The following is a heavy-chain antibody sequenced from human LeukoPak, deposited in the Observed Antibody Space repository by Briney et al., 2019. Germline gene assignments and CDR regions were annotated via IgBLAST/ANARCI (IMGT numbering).Heavy chain of an antibody. J-gene: IGHJ6*02. CDR1: GFTFSSYA. CDR2: ISYDGSNK. V-gene: IGHV3-30*04. CDR3: AREDSMVRGVMRDYYGMDV. Sequence: GGSLRLSCAASGFTFSSYAMHWVRQAPGKGLEWVAVISYDGSNKYYADSVKGRFTISRDNSKSTLYLQMNSLRAEDTAVYYCAREDSMVRGVMRDYYGMDVWGQGTTVTVSS. D-gene: IGHD3-10*01.